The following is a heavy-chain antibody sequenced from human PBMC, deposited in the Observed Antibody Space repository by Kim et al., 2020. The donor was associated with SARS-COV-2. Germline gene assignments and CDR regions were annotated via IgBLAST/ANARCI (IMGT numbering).Heavy chain of an antibody. CDR3: AKGPVGSSWYSLSFADY. J-gene: IGHJ4*02. Sequence: GQGRFTNSRDNSKNTLYLQMNSLSAGDTAVYYCAKGPVGSSWYSLSFADYWGQGTLVTVSS. V-gene: IGHV3-23*01. D-gene: IGHD6-13*01.